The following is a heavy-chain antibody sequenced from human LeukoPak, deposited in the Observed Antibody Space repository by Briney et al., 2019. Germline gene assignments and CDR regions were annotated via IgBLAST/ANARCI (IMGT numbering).Heavy chain of an antibody. CDR3: AKWASLYTQSADDAFDI. CDR1: GFTFSSYA. D-gene: IGHD2-2*02. Sequence: PGGSLRLSCAASGFTFSSYAMSWVRQAPGKGLEWVSAISGSGGSTYYADSVKGRFTISRDNSKNTLYLQMNSLRAEDTAVYYCAKWASLYTQSADDAFDIWGQGTMVTVSS. V-gene: IGHV3-23*01. J-gene: IGHJ3*02. CDR2: ISGSGGST.